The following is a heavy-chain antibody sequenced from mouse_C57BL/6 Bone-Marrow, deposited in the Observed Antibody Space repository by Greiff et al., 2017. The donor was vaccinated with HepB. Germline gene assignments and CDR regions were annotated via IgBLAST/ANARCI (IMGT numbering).Heavy chain of an antibody. J-gene: IGHJ1*03. CDR3: VREELLRYLWYFDV. D-gene: IGHD1-1*01. CDR2: IRSKSSNYAT. CDR1: GFTFNTYA. V-gene: IGHV10-3*01. Sequence: EVQLVESGGGLVQPKGSLKLSCAASGFTFNTYAMHWVRQAPGKGLEWVARIRSKSSNYATYYADSVKDRFTISRDDSQSMLYLQMNNLKTEDTAMYYCVREELLRYLWYFDVWGTGTTVTVSS.